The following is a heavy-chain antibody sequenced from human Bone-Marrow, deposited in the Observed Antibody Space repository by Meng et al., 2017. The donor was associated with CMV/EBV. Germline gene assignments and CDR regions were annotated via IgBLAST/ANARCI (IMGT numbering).Heavy chain of an antibody. D-gene: IGHD2-2*01. CDR1: GFTFSSYA. CDR3: ARDGGPKEYQLLAYGMDV. Sequence: SQKISSASSGFTFSSYAMHWVRLAPGKRLEWGAVIIYDASDEYNVDSVKRRFTISRDNSKNTQYLQMNSLTPEDTAVYYCARDGGPKEYQLLAYGMDVCGQGTTVTVSS. J-gene: IGHJ6*02. CDR2: IIYDASDE. V-gene: IGHV3-30-3*01.